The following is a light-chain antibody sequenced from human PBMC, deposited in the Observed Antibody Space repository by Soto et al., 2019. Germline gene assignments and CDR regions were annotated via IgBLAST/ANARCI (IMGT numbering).Light chain of an antibody. V-gene: IGLV2-8*01. Sequence: QSALTQPPSASGSPGQSVTISCAGISSEYVSWYQQHPGKAPKLMIFEVNKRASGVPDRFSGAMSGNTASLTVSGLQTEDEALYYCSSYLGNNMAVFGGGTKVTVL. CDR1: SSEY. CDR2: EVN. J-gene: IGLJ2*01. CDR3: SSYLGNNMAV.